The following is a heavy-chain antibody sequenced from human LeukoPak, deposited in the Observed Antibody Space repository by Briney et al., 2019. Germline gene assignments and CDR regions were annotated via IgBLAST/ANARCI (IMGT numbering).Heavy chain of an antibody. V-gene: IGHV3-21*01. D-gene: IGHD1-26*01. J-gene: IGHJ6*04. CDR3: ARDSALSDSSGGDV. Sequence: PGGSLRLSCAASGFTFSSYSMNWVRQAPGKGLEWVSSISSSSSYIYYADSVKGRFTISRDNAKNSLYLQMNSLRAEDTAVYYCARDSALSDSSGGDVWGKGTTVTVSS. CDR1: GFTFSSYS. CDR2: ISSSSSYI.